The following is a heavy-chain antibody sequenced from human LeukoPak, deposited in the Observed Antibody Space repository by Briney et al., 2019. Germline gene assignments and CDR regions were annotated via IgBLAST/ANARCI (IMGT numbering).Heavy chain of an antibody. J-gene: IGHJ2*01. CDR2: IGPSGGSI. D-gene: IGHD6-19*01. CDR1: GFTFTSYS. Sequence: PGGSLRLSWATYGFTFTSYSMNWVRQAPGKGLEWVSSIGPSGGSIFYADSLKGRISISRDNAQNSLHLQLSSLRADDTAVYYCARLAGSRPPWYLDLWGRGTLVTVSS. V-gene: IGHV3-21*04. CDR3: ARLAGSRPPWYLDL.